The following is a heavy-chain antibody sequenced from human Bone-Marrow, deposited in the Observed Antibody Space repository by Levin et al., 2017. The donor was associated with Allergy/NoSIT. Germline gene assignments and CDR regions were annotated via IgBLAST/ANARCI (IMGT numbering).Heavy chain of an antibody. CDR3: TGRQQDEYHFAY. CDR1: GITFRSYG. CDR2: ISGSGDRI. J-gene: IGHJ4*02. Sequence: PGGSLRLSCAVSGITFRSYGMAWVRQAPGKGLEFVSTISGSGDRIEYADFARGRFTISRDNSKNTLSLQMNSLGAEDTALYFCTGRQQDEYHFAYWGQGTLVTVSS. D-gene: IGHD6-6*01. V-gene: IGHV3-23*01.